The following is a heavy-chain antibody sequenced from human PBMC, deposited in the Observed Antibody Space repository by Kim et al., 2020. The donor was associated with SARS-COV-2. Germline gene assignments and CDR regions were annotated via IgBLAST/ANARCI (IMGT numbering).Heavy chain of an antibody. CDR1: GGSISSGGYY. CDR2: IYYSGST. D-gene: IGHD3-10*01. V-gene: IGHV4-31*03. J-gene: IGHJ4*02. CDR3: ARDYRDYGWDY. Sequence: SETLSLTCTVSGGSISSGGYYWSWIRQHPGKGLEWIGYIYYSGSTYYNPSLKSRVTISVDTSKNQFSLKLSSVTAADTAVYYCARDYRDYGWDYWGQGTLVTVSS.